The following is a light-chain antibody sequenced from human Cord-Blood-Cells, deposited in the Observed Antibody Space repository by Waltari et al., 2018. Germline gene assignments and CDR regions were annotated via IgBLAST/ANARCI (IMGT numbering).Light chain of an antibody. CDR3: QTYNSAPRP. V-gene: IGKV1-27*01. Sequence: DIQMTQSPSSLSASVGDRVTITCRASQGISTYLAWYQQKPGKVPKLLIYAASTLQSGVPSRFSGSGSGTDFTLTISSLQPEDVATYYCQTYNSAPRPFGQGTKVEIK. J-gene: IGKJ1*01. CDR2: AAS. CDR1: QGISTY.